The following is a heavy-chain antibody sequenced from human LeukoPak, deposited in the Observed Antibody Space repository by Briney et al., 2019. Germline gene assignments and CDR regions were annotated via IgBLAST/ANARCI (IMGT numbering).Heavy chain of an antibody. CDR2: IYTRGPA. CDR1: GVSVSTYY. CDR3: TRGLNTALPVY. Sequence: SETLSLTCTVSGVSVSTYYWGWIRQPAGKGPEWIARIYTRGPATYNPYPESRVTTSLKTTTNQSSLNLKSVTAADTAMYYCTRGLNTALPVYWGQGILVTVSS. V-gene: IGHV4-4*07. J-gene: IGHJ4*02. D-gene: IGHD5-18*01.